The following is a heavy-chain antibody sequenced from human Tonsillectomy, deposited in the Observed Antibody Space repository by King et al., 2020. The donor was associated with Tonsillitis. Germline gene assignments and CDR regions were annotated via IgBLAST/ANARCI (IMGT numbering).Heavy chain of an antibody. CDR2: IYSAETST. CDR1: GFTLSNHW. V-gene: IGHV3-74*01. CDR3: ARGGDGGLDY. J-gene: IGHJ4*02. D-gene: IGHD3-16*01. Sequence: VQLVESGGGLVQPGGSLRLSCAASGFTLSNHWMHWVRQAPGKGLVWDSHIYSAETSTNYADSVKGRFTISRDNAKNTLFLQMNSLRADDTAVYYCARGGDGGLDYWGQGTLVTVSS.